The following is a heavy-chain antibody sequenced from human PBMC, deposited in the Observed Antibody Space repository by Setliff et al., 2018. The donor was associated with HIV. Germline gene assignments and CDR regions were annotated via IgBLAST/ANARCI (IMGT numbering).Heavy chain of an antibody. V-gene: IGHV4-39*01. CDR1: GGSISTSRYY. J-gene: IGHJ6*03. Sequence: PSETLSLTCTVSGGSISTSRYYWGWIRQPPGKGLEWIGGINYRGNTYYNPSLKSRAAISVDTSKNQISLKLSSVTAADTAVYYCASLDGSESPYIYYYYMDVWGKGTEVTVSS. CDR3: ASLDGSESPYIYYYYMDV. CDR2: INYRGNT. D-gene: IGHD3-10*01.